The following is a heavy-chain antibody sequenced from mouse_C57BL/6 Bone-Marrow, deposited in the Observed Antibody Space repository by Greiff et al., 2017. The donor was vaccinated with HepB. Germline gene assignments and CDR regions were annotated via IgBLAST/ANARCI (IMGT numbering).Heavy chain of an antibody. Sequence: VQLQQSGAELVRPGASVKLSCTASGFNIKDDYMHWVKQRPEQGLEWIGWIDPENGDTEYASKFQGKATITADTSSNTAYLQLSSLTSEDTAVYYCTTGYGNYALDYWGQGTTRTVSS. V-gene: IGHV14-4*01. CDR3: TTGYGNYALDY. D-gene: IGHD2-10*02. J-gene: IGHJ2*01. CDR2: IDPENGDT. CDR1: GFNIKDDY.